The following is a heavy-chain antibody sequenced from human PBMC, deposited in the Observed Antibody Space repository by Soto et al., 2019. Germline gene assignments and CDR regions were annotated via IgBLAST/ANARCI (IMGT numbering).Heavy chain of an antibody. J-gene: IGHJ4*02. D-gene: IGHD6-19*01. Sequence: QVQLVQSGAEVKKPGASVKVSCKASGYTFTSYAMHWVRQAPGQRLEWMGWINAGNGNTKYSQKFQGRGTITRDTSASTAYMELSSLRSEDTAVYYCARGLAPYYFDYWGQGTLVTVSS. CDR2: INAGNGNT. CDR3: ARGLAPYYFDY. CDR1: GYTFTSYA. V-gene: IGHV1-3*01.